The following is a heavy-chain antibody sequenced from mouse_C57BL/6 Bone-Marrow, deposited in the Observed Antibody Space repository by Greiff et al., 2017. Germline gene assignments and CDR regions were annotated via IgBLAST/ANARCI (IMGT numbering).Heavy chain of an antibody. Sequence: VHVKQSGAELVRPGASVKLSCTASGFNIKDDYIHWVKQRPEQGLEWIGWIDPEIGDTEYASKFQGKATITSDTSSYTAYLQLSSLTSEDTAVYYCSSFDGNYFDFWGQGTPLTVAS. CDR2: IDPEIGDT. CDR1: GFNIKDDY. V-gene: IGHV14-4*01. J-gene: IGHJ2*01. CDR3: SSFDGNYFDF. D-gene: IGHD2-3*01.